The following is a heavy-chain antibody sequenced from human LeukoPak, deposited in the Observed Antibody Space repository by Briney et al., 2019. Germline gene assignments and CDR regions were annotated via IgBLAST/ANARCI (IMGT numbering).Heavy chain of an antibody. J-gene: IGHJ4*02. CDR3: SRDPIEDNYGDYVGDC. Sequence: PGGSLRLSCEASGFTFSRYWMHWVRQAPGEGPVWVSRINGDGSFTNYADSVKGRFTISRDNAKNTLYLQMNSLRDEDTAVYYCSRDPIEDNYGDYVGDCWGQGTLVTVSS. D-gene: IGHD4-17*01. V-gene: IGHV3-74*01. CDR2: INGDGSFT. CDR1: GFTFSRYW.